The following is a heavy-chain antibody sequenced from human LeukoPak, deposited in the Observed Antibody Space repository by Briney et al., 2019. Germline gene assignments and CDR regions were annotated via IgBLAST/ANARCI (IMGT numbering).Heavy chain of an antibody. D-gene: IGHD3-22*01. CDR3: AGAVPHNYYYDSSGYYGDAFDI. Sequence: PGGSLRLSCAASGFSVRTNYMSWVRQAPGKGLEWVSVIYSGGTTRYADSVMGRFPISRDNSKNTLYLQMNNLRVEDTAVYEFAGAVPHNYYYDSSGYYGDAFDIWGQGTLVTVSS. V-gene: IGHV3-53*01. CDR1: GFSVRTNY. J-gene: IGHJ3*02. CDR2: IYSGGTT.